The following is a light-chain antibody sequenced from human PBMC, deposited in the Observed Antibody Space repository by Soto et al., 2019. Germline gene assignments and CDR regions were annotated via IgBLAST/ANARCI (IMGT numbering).Light chain of an antibody. Sequence: QTVVTQEPSFSVSPGGTVTLTCGLSSGSVTTTYSPTWYQQTPGQAPRTLIYSTNTRSSGVPDRFSGSILGNKAALTITGAQADDESDYYCVLHMGSGIWVFGGGTKVTVL. J-gene: IGLJ3*02. CDR1: SGSVTTTYS. CDR3: VLHMGSGIWV. V-gene: IGLV8-61*01. CDR2: STN.